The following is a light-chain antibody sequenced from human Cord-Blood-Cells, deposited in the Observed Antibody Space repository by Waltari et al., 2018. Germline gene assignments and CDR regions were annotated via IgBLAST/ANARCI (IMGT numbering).Light chain of an antibody. V-gene: IGLV3-1*01. CDR2: QDG. Sequence: SYELTQPPSVSVSPGQTASITCSGDKLGDKYACWYQQKPGQSPVLVICQDGKRPSGVPGRFAGSNAGNTATLTVSGTQAMDEADYYCQAWDSSTVVFGGGTKLTVL. J-gene: IGLJ2*01. CDR1: KLGDKY. CDR3: QAWDSSTVV.